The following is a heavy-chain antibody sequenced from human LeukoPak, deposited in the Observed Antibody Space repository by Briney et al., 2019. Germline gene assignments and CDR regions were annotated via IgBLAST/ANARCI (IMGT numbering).Heavy chain of an antibody. CDR3: ARDRAFDYVHPHSLGY. Sequence: PSETLSLTCTVSGASISTHYWSWIRQPPGKGLEWIGSIYHSGSTYYNPSLKSRVTISVDTSKNQFSLKLSSVTAADTAVYYCARDRAFDYVHPHSLGYWGQGTLVTVSS. J-gene: IGHJ4*02. V-gene: IGHV4-38-2*02. CDR1: GASISTHY. CDR2: IYHSGST. D-gene: IGHD3-16*01.